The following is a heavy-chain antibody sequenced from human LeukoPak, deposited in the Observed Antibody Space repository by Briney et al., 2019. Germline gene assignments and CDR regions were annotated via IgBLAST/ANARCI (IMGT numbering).Heavy chain of an antibody. V-gene: IGHV3-48*01. CDR2: ISSSSSTI. D-gene: IGHD3-3*01. Sequence: QPGGSLRFSCAASGFTFSSYSMNWVRQAPGKGLEWVSYISSSSSTIYYADSVKGRFTISRDNAKNSLYLQMNSLRAEDTAVYYCARDPQHYDFWSGYRDAFDIWGQGTMVTVSS. CDR3: ARDPQHYDFWSGYRDAFDI. J-gene: IGHJ3*02. CDR1: GFTFSSYS.